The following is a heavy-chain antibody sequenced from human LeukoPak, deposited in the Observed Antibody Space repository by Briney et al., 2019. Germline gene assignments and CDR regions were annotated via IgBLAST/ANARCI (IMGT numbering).Heavy chain of an antibody. J-gene: IGHJ3*02. V-gene: IGHV4-39*07. CDR1: GGSISSSYYY. CDR2: MYYSGST. CDR3: ARGPLGI. Sequence: PSETLSLTCTVSGGSISSSYYYWGWIRQPPGKGLEWIGSMYYSGSTYYNPSLKSRVTISVDTSKNQFSLKLSSVTAADTAVYYCARGPLGIWGQGTMVTVSS.